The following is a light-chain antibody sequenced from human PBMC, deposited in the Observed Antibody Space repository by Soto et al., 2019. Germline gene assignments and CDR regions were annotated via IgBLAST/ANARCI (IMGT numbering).Light chain of an antibody. CDR2: GAS. CDR3: QQYVSSPRT. Sequence: EIVLTQSPGTLSLSPGERATLSCRASQSVSSSYLAWYQQKPGQAPRLLIYGASSRATRIPDRFSGSGSGTDFTLTISRLEPEDFAVYYCQQYVSSPRTFGGGTKVEIK. CDR1: QSVSSSY. V-gene: IGKV3-20*01. J-gene: IGKJ4*01.